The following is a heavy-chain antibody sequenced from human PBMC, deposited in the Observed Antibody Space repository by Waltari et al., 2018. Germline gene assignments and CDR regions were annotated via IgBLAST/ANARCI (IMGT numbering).Heavy chain of an antibody. D-gene: IGHD3-16*02. J-gene: IGHJ4*02. CDR3: TRVRLRLGELSFDY. CDR2: IRSKAYGGKK. CDR1: GFTFGDYA. Sequence: EVQLVESGGGLVQPGRSLRLSCTASGFTFGDYAMSWFRPAPGKGLEWVGCIRSKAYGGKKEYAASVKGRFTISRDDSKSIAYLQMNSLKTEDTAVYYCTRVRLRLGELSFDYWGQGTLVTVSS. V-gene: IGHV3-49*03.